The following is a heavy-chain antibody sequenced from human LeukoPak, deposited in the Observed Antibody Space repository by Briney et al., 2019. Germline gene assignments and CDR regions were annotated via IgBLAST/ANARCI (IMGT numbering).Heavy chain of an antibody. D-gene: IGHD3-22*01. V-gene: IGHV4-4*07. Sequence: SETLSLTCTVSGGSINNYYWSWIRQPAEKGLEWIGRMHPSGSTNYNPSLKSRLTVSLDTSKNQFSLKLSSVTAADTAVYYCASHEEDDSSPQYAFDIWGQGTMVTVSS. CDR2: MHPSGST. J-gene: IGHJ3*02. CDR1: GGSINNYY. CDR3: ASHEEDDSSPQYAFDI.